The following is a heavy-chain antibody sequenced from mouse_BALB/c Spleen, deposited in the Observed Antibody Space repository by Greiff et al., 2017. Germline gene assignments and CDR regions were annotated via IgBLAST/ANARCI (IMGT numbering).Heavy chain of an antibody. CDR2: IDPANGNT. D-gene: IGHD2-14*01. CDR1: GFNIKDTY. J-gene: IGHJ1*01. V-gene: IGHV14-3*02. CDR3: ASHRYDGDWYFDV. Sequence: VQLQQSGAELVKPGASVKLSCTASGFNIKDTYMHWVKQRPEQGLEWIGRIDPANGNTKYDPKFQGKATITADTSSNTAYLQLSSLTSEDTAVYYCASHRYDGDWYFDVWGAGTTVTVAS.